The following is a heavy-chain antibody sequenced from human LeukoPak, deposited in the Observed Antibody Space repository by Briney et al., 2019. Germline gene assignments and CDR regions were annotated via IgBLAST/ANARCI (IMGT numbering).Heavy chain of an antibody. V-gene: IGHV4-30-2*01. CDR2: IYHSGST. D-gene: IGHD4-23*01. CDR3: ARAGDHVTYGGVDI. Sequence: SETLSLTCTVSGGSISSGGYYWSWIRQPPGKGLEWIGYIYHSGSTYYNPSLKSRVTISVDRSKNQFSLKLSSVTPEDTAVYYCARAGDHVTYGGVDIWGLGTMLTVSS. CDR1: GGSISSGGYY. J-gene: IGHJ3*02.